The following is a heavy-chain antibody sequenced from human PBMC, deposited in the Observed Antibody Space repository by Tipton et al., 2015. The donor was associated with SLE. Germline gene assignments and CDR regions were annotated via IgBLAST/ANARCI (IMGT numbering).Heavy chain of an antibody. CDR2: IYYSGST. J-gene: IGHJ5*02. D-gene: IGHD2-2*01. V-gene: IGHV4-31*03. Sequence: LRLSCTVSGGSISSGGYYWSWIRQHPGKGLEWIGYIYYSGSTYYNPSLKSRVTISVDTSKNQFSLKLSSVTAADTAVYYCARDWGCSSTSCYAGWFGPWGLGTLVAVSS. CDR3: ARDWGCSSTSCYAGWFGP. CDR1: GGSISSGGYY.